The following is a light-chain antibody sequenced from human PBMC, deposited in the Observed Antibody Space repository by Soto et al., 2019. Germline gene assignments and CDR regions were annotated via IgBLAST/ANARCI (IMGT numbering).Light chain of an antibody. CDR2: EAT. CDR1: RSDNGASNS. J-gene: IGLJ1*01. V-gene: IGLV2-14*01. Sequence: QSALPQPASVSGSPGQSITISCAGTRSDNGASNSVSWYQHLPGRSPTLIIYEATNRPSGVSERFSGSKAGDTASLTISGLQADDEAEYFCISYKTDNTFVFGSGTKVTVL. CDR3: ISYKTDNTFV.